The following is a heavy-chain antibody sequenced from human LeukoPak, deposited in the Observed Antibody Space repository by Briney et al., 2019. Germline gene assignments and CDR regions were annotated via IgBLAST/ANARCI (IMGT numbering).Heavy chain of an antibody. V-gene: IGHV1-69*13. Sequence: SVKVSCKASGYTFTGHYMHWVRQAPGQGLEWMGGIIPLFGTANYAQKFQGRVTITADESTSTAYMELSSLRSEDTAVYYCARDLNLRDYGDLGYWGQGTLVTVSS. CDR1: GYTFTGHY. J-gene: IGHJ4*02. CDR3: ARDLNLRDYGDLGY. D-gene: IGHD4-17*01. CDR2: IIPLFGTA.